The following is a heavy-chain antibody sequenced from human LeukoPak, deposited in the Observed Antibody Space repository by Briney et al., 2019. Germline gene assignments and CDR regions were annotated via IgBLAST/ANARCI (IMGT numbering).Heavy chain of an antibody. CDR2: ITNSGTPI. D-gene: IGHD1-26*01. V-gene: IGHV3-11*04. J-gene: IGHJ4*02. CDR3: APGVVGAQSHN. Sequence: GGSLRLSCAASGFKFSDYYMGWLRQAPGKGLECVSYITNSGTPIYYADSVKGRFTISRDNAKNSLYLQMNSLRAEDTAVYYCAPGVVGAQSHNWGQGTLVTVSS. CDR1: GFKFSDYY.